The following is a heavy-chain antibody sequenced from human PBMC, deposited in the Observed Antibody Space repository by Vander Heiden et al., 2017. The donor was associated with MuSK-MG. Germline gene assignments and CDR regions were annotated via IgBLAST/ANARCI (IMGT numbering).Heavy chain of an antibody. J-gene: IGHJ3*02. D-gene: IGHD6-19*01. CDR3: AATGWYGAFDI. CDR1: GGSISSYH. V-gene: IGHV4-4*07. CDR2: IYDSGST. Sequence: QVQLQESGPGLVKASETLSLTCTIPGGSISSYHWNWIRQPAGKGPEWIGRIYDSGSTNYNPSLKSRVTMSVDTSKSQFSLKLSSVTAADTAAYYCAATGWYGAFDIWGQGTMVTVSS.